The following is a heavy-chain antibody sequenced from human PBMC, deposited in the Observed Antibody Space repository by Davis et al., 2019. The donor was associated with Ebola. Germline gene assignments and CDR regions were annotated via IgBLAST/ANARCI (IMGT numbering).Heavy chain of an antibody. J-gene: IGHJ3*02. CDR1: GYTFTGYY. Sequence: ASVKVSCKASGYTFTGYYMHWVRQAPGQGLEWMGWINPNSGGTNYAQKFQGRVTMTTDTSTSTAYMELRSLRSDDTAVYYCARPTFDIVADAFDIWGQGTMVTVSS. D-gene: IGHD5-12*01. CDR2: INPNSGGT. V-gene: IGHV1-2*02. CDR3: ARPTFDIVADAFDI.